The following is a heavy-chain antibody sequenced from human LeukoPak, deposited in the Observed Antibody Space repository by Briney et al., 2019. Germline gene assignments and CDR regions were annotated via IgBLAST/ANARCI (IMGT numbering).Heavy chain of an antibody. CDR2: INHSGGT. CDR1: GGSFSGYY. D-gene: IGHD5-18*01. CDR3: ARGSWIQLLDY. J-gene: IGHJ4*02. V-gene: IGHV4-34*01. Sequence: PSETLSLTCAVYGGSFSGYYWSWIRQPPGRGLEWIGEINHSGGTNYNPSLKSRVTISVDTSKNQFSLKLSSATAADTAVYYCARGSWIQLLDYWGQGTLVTVSS.